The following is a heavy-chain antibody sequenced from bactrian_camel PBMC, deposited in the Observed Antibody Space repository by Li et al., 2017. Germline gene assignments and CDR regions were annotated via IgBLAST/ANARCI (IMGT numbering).Heavy chain of an antibody. D-gene: IGHD3*01. Sequence: VQLVESGGGSVQAGGSLRLTCSASGFTFSDHYMTWVRQAPGKGLEWVSSIYSDGRTTYYADSVKGRFTISRDNAKTTVYLQMNSLKSEDTALYYCAAMGFGYWGQGTQV. V-gene: IGHV3-2*01. CDR3: AAMGFGY. CDR1: GFTFSDHY. J-gene: IGHJ6*01. CDR2: IYSDGRTT.